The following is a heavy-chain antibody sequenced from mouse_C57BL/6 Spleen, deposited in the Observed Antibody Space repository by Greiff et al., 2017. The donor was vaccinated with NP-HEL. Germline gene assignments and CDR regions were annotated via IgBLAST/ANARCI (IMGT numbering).Heavy chain of an antibody. V-gene: IGHV1-80*01. CDR2: IYPGDGDT. CDR3: ARPYYDYDVGWFAY. D-gene: IGHD2-4*01. J-gene: IGHJ3*01. Sequence: QVQLQQSGAELVKPGASVKISCKASGYAFSSYWMNWVKQRPGKGLEWIGQIYPGDGDTNYNGKFKGKATLTADKSSSTAYMQLSSLTSEDSAVYFCARPYYDYDVGWFAYWGQGTLVTVSA. CDR1: GYAFSSYW.